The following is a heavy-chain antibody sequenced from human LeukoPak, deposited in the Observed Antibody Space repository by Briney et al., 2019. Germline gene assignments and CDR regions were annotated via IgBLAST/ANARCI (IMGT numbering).Heavy chain of an antibody. CDR1: GGSFSGYY. Sequence: PSETLSLTCAVYGGSFSGYYWSWIRQPAGKGREGIGRIYTSGSTYYNLSLKSRDTISVDTSKNQFSLKLSSVTAADTAVYYCASFSVRGVIAVDYWGQGTMVTVSS. CDR3: ASFSVRGVIAVDY. CDR2: IYTSGST. V-gene: IGHV4-59*10. D-gene: IGHD3-10*01. J-gene: IGHJ4*02.